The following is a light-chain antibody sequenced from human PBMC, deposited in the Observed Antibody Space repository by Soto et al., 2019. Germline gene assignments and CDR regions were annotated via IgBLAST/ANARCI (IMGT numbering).Light chain of an antibody. Sequence: EIVLTQSPATLSLSTGDRATLSCRASQSVGNNLAWYQQKPGQAPGLLIYEASTRATGIPARFSGSGSGTDFTLTISSLEPEDFAVYYCQQYAHLPLTFCGGTKVDI. J-gene: IGKJ4*01. CDR1: QSVGNN. CDR2: EAS. V-gene: IGKV3-11*01. CDR3: QQYAHLPLT.